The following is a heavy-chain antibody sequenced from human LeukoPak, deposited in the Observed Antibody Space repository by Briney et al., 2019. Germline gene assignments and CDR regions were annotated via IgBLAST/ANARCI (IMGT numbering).Heavy chain of an antibody. CDR1: GGSFSGYY. CDR2: IYYSGST. J-gene: IGHJ1*01. D-gene: IGHD3-22*01. CDR3: ASSVDYYDSSGYYALEH. Sequence: SETLSLTCAVYGGSFSGYYWSWIRQPPGKGLEWIGYIYYSGSTYYNPSLKSRVTISVDTSKNQFSLKLSSVTAADTAVYYCASSVDYYDSSGYYALEHWGQGTLVTVSS. V-gene: IGHV4-34*09.